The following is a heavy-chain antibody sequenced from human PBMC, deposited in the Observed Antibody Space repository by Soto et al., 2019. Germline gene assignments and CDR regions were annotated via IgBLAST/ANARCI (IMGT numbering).Heavy chain of an antibody. CDR2: INSKTDGGTT. V-gene: IGHV3-15*07. CDR1: GFTFSNAW. Sequence: GGSLRLSCAASGFTFSNAWMNWVRQAPGKGLEWVGRINSKTDGGTTQYAAPVKGRFTISRDDSENTLFLQMDSLKTEDTAVYYCTTDEAAARYWGQGSLVTVSS. CDR3: TTDEAAARY. D-gene: IGHD6-13*01. J-gene: IGHJ4*02.